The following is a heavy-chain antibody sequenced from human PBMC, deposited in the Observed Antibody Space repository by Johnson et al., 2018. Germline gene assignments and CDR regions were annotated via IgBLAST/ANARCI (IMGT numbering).Heavy chain of an antibody. Sequence: VQLVESGGGLVQPGGSLRLSCAVSGFTFSSYSMNWVRQAPGKGLEWVSYISSSGSTIYYADSVKGRFTISRDNAKNSLYLQMNSLRAEDTAVYYCARDSPGGGWPLDAFDIWGQGTMVTVSS. J-gene: IGHJ3*02. CDR1: GFTFSSYS. D-gene: IGHD6-19*01. CDR2: ISSSGSTI. V-gene: IGHV3-48*04. CDR3: ARDSPGGGWPLDAFDI.